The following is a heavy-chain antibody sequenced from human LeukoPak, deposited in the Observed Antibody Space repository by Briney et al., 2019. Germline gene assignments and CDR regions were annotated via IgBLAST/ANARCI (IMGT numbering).Heavy chain of an antibody. CDR2: INTDGSTT. CDR1: GFSFSSYW. J-gene: IGHJ4*02. CDR3: ARDHYGGNSDY. Sequence: GGSLRLSCAASGFSFSSYWMHWVRQAPGKGLLWVSRINTDGSTTYYADSVKGRFTISRDNAKNTLYLQMNSLRGEDTAVYYCARDHYGGNSDYWGQGTPVTVSS. V-gene: IGHV3-74*01. D-gene: IGHD4-23*01.